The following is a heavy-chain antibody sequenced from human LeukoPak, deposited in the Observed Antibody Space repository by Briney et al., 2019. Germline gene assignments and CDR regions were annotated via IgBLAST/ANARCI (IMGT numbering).Heavy chain of an antibody. V-gene: IGHV1-18*01. Sequence: GASVNLSYKASRYTFSSYAVSWLGLAPGLGIEWLGWFNPYNGNVNSEQKIQRRPTMTTDTTTRTAYMELRSLRSDATALYYCARDVGDIVGASDYWGQGALVTVSS. J-gene: IGHJ4*02. CDR2: FNPYNGNV. CDR3: ARDVGDIVGASDY. D-gene: IGHD1-26*01. CDR1: RYTFSSYA.